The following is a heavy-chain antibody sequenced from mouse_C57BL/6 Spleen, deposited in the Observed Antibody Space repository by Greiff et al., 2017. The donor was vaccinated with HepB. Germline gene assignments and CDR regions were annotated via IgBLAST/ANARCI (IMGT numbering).Heavy chain of an antibody. D-gene: IGHD2-5*01. J-gene: IGHJ2*01. Sequence: EVQLQESGGGLVKPGGSLKLSCAASGFTFSDYGMHWVRQAPEKGLEWVAYISSGSSTIYYADTVKGRFTISRDNAKNTLFLQMTSLRSEDTAMYYCARGAIVTTSLGDYWGQGTTLTVSS. V-gene: IGHV5-17*01. CDR1: GFTFSDYG. CDR2: ISSGSSTI. CDR3: ARGAIVTTSLGDY.